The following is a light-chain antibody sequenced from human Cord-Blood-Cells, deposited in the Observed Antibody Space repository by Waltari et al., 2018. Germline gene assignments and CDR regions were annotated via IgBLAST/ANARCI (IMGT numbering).Light chain of an antibody. CDR1: QSVSSY. Sequence: EIVLTQSPATLSLSPGERASLSCRASQSVSSYLAWYQQKPGQAPRLLIYDASNRATGIPARFSRSVSGTDFTLTISSLEPEDFAVYYCQQRSNWPRTFGQVTKLEIK. CDR2: DAS. J-gene: IGKJ2*01. V-gene: IGKV3-11*01. CDR3: QQRSNWPRT.